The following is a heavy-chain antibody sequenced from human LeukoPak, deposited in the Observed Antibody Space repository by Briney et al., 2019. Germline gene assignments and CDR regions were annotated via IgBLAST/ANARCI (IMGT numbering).Heavy chain of an antibody. Sequence: ASVKVSCKASGYTFTGYYMHWVRQAPGQGLEWMGRINPNSGGTNYAQKFQGRVTMTRDTSISTAYTELSRLRSDDTAVYYCAYDDFWSGYCLFCYWGQGTLVTVSS. J-gene: IGHJ4*02. CDR3: AYDDFWSGYCLFCY. D-gene: IGHD3-3*01. V-gene: IGHV1-2*06. CDR1: GYTFTGYY. CDR2: INPNSGGT.